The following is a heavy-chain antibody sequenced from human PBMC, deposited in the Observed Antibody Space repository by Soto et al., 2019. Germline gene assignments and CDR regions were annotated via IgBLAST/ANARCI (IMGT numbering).Heavy chain of an antibody. CDR2: IYPGDSDT. J-gene: IGHJ5*02. CDR1: GYSFTSYW. CDR3: ARRPIAVAGNNWFDP. V-gene: IGHV5-51*01. D-gene: IGHD6-19*01. Sequence: HGESLKISCKGSGYSFTSYWIGWVRQMPGKGLEWMGIIYPGDSDTRYSPSFQGQVTISADKSISTAYLQWSSLKASDTAMYYCARRPIAVAGNNWFDPWGQGTLVTVSS.